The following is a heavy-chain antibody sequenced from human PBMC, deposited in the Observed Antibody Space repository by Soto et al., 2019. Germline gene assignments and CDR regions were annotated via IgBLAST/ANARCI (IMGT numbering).Heavy chain of an antibody. J-gene: IGHJ4*02. CDR3: ARSISAIPGDN. CDR2: IKQDESEK. Sequence: EVQLVESGGGLVQPGGSLRLSCVASGFTFSSYWMSWVRQVPGKGPEWVANIKQDESEKYYVDSVKGRFTISRDNARNSVYLQMNSLSAEDTAVYHCARSISAIPGDNWGQGTLVTVSS. CDR1: GFTFSSYW. V-gene: IGHV3-7*05. D-gene: IGHD2-2*01.